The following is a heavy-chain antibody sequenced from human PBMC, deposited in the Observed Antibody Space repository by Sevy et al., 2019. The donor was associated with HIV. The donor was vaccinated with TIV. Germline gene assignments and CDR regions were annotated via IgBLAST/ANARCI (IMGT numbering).Heavy chain of an antibody. CDR3: TRDHVKDGDLGDYYYAMDV. V-gene: IGHV3-11*01. Sequence: GGSLRLSCAASGFTLSDYYMSWIRQAPGKGLQWISYISSNSDTIYYADSVKGRFTISRDNAKNSLYLQMSSLRAEDTAVYYCTRDHVKDGDLGDYYYAMDVWGQGTTVTVSS. D-gene: IGHD4-17*01. CDR1: GFTLSDYY. J-gene: IGHJ6*02. CDR2: ISSNSDTI.